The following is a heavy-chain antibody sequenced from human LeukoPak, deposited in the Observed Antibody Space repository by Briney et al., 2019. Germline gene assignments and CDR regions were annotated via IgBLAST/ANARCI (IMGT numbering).Heavy chain of an antibody. D-gene: IGHD4-23*01. CDR3: ARDISGNPGGY. Sequence: SVKVSCKASGGTFSSYAISWVRQAPGQGLEWMGRIIPIFGTANYAQKFQGRVTITTDESTSTSYMELSSLRSDDTAVYYCARDISGNPGGYWGQGTLVTVSS. V-gene: IGHV1-69*05. CDR2: IIPIFGTA. CDR1: GGTFSSYA. J-gene: IGHJ4*02.